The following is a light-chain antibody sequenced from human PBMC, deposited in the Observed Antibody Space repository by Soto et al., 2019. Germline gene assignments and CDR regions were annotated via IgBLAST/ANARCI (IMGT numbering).Light chain of an antibody. J-gene: IGKJ2*01. V-gene: IGKV2-28*01. Sequence: DIVMTQSPLSLPVTPGEPASISCRSSQSLLQTNGYTYLDWYLQKPGQSPQLLIYLTSIRASGVPDRFSGSGSGTEFTLKISKVEAEDVGVYYCQQYNNWPPYTFGQGTK. CDR1: QSLLQTNGYTY. CDR2: LTS. CDR3: QQYNNWPPYT.